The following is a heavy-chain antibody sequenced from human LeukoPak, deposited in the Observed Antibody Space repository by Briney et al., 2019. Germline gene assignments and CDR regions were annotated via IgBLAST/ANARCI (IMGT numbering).Heavy chain of an antibody. Sequence: ASVKVSCKASGYTFTSYYMHWVRQAPGQGLEWMGWINPNSGGTNYAQKFQGRVTMTRDTSISIAYMGLSRLRSDDTAVYYCASVRSDYGDPYYAFDIWGQGTMVTVSS. D-gene: IGHD4-17*01. V-gene: IGHV1-2*02. J-gene: IGHJ3*02. CDR2: INPNSGGT. CDR1: GYTFTSYY. CDR3: ASVRSDYGDPYYAFDI.